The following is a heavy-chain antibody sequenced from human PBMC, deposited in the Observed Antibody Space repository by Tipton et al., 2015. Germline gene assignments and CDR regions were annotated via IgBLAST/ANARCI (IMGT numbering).Heavy chain of an antibody. D-gene: IGHD3-9*01. CDR2: ISHSGNT. CDR1: GVSISGTSYY. J-gene: IGHJ4*02. Sequence: TLSLTCTVSGVSISGTSYYWGWIRQPPGKGLEWIGSISHSGNTYYNPSLKSRVTMSRDTSKNQFSLKLTSVTAADTAVYYCACHDYDLLTRDYQTVDYWGQGTLVTVSP. CDR3: ACHDYDLLTRDYQTVDY. V-gene: IGHV4-39*07.